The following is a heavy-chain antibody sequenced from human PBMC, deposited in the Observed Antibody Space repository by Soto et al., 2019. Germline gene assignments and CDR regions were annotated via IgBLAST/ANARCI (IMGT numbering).Heavy chain of an antibody. CDR1: GYSFTSYW. Sequence: LGESLKISCKGSGYSFTSYWISWVRQMPGKGLEWMGRIDPSDSYTNYSPSFQGHVTISADKSISTAYLQWSSLKASDTAMYYCARQRGRIAAAGNWGQGTLVTVSS. CDR3: ARQRGRIAAAGN. D-gene: IGHD6-13*01. J-gene: IGHJ4*02. V-gene: IGHV5-10-1*01. CDR2: IDPSDSYT.